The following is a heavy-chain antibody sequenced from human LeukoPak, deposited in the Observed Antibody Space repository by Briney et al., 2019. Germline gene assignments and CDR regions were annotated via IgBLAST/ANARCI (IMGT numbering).Heavy chain of an antibody. CDR2: ISSSGSTI. CDR3: AELGITMIGGV. CDR1: GFTFSSYE. V-gene: IGHV3-48*03. Sequence: WGSLRLSCAAPGFTFSSYEMNWVRQAPGKGLELVSYISSSGSTIYYADSVKGRFTISRDNAKNSLYRQMNSLRAEDTAVYYCAELGITMIGGVWGKGTTVTIYS. D-gene: IGHD3-10*02. J-gene: IGHJ6*04.